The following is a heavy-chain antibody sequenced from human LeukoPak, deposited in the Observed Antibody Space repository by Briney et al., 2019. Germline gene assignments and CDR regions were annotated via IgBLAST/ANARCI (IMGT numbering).Heavy chain of an antibody. J-gene: IGHJ3*02. CDR1: GFTFGTHD. V-gene: IGHV3-23*01. D-gene: IGHD2-2*03. CDR3: VKGGYFNFEK. Sequence: GGSLRLSCAASGFTFGTHDMQWVRQAPGKGLEWVSGISRNGPTYYSDSVRGRFTISRDNSEDTLYLQMSSLRAEDTAVYYCVKGGYFNFEKWGQGTVVSVSS. CDR2: ISRNGPT.